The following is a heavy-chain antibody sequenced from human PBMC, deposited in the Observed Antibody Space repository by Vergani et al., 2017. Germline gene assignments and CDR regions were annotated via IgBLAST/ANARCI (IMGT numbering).Heavy chain of an antibody. J-gene: IGHJ6*03. D-gene: IGHD3-3*01. Sequence: EVQLVESGGGLVQPGGSLSLSSAASGFTFSSYYLHWVRQATGKGLEWVSAIGTAGDTYYQGSVKGRFTISRENAKNALYPQMNSLRAGDTAVYYGARGGRYDFSYMDVWGKGTTVTVSS. CDR2: IGTAGDT. CDR1: GFTFSSYY. V-gene: IGHV3-13*01. CDR3: ARGGRYDFSYMDV.